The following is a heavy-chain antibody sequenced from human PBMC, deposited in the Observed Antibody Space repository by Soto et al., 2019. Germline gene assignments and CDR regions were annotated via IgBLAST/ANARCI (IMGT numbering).Heavy chain of an antibody. D-gene: IGHD6-6*01. V-gene: IGHV3-30*18. Sequence: QVQLVESGGGVVQPGRSLRLSCAASGFTFSSYGMHWVRQAPGKGLEWVAVISYDGSNKYYADSVKGRFTISRDNSKITLYLQMNSLRAEDTAVYYCAKGFSSSSPFFDYWGQGTLVTVSS. CDR1: GFTFSSYG. J-gene: IGHJ4*02. CDR3: AKGFSSSSPFFDY. CDR2: ISYDGSNK.